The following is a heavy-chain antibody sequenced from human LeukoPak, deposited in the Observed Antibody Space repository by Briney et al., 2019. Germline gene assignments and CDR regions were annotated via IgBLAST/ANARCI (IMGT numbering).Heavy chain of an antibody. J-gene: IGHJ5*02. D-gene: IGHD2-2*02. CDR2: IYYSGST. V-gene: IGHV4-39*07. CDR3: ARDPYCSSTGCYMSNWFDP. Sequence: SETLSLTCTVSGGSISSSSYYWGWIRQPPGKGLEWIGSIYYSGSTYYNPSLKSRVTISVDTSKNQFSLKLSSVTAADTAVYYCARDPYCSSTGCYMSNWFDPWGQGTLVTVSS. CDR1: GGSISSSSYY.